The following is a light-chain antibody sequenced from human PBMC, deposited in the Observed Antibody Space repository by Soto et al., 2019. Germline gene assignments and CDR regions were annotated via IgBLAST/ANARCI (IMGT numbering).Light chain of an antibody. V-gene: IGKV1-39*01. Sequence: IQLTQSPSSLSASVGDRVTITCRASQNIATYLNWYQQTPGKAPKLLIYTASTLQSGVPSRFSGSGSGTDFTLTISSLQPEDFATFYCQQSYNTPLTFGGGNKVDIK. J-gene: IGKJ4*01. CDR1: QNIATY. CDR3: QQSYNTPLT. CDR2: TAS.